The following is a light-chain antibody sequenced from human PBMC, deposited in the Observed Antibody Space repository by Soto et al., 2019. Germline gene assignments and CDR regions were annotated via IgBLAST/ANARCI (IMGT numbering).Light chain of an antibody. V-gene: IGLV2-23*03. CDR3: CSYAGSSTFVYV. CDR1: SSDVGSYNL. J-gene: IGLJ1*01. Sequence: QSALTQPASVSGSLGQSITISCTGTSSDVGSYNLVSWYQQHPGKAPKLMIYEGSKRPSGVSNRFSGSKSGNTASLTISGLQAEDEADYSCCSYAGSSTFVYVFGTGTKVTVL. CDR2: EGS.